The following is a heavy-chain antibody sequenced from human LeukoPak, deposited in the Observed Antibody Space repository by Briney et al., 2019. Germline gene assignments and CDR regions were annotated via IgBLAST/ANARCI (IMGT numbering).Heavy chain of an antibody. V-gene: IGHV3-23*01. D-gene: IGHD3-10*01. CDR3: AKDLRYYGSGSYFDY. CDR2: ISGSGGST. J-gene: IGHJ4*02. CDR1: GFTFSSYA. Sequence: GGSLRLSCAASGFTFSSYAMSWVRQAPGKGLEWVSAISGSGGSTYYADSVKGRFTISRDNSKNTLYLQVNSLRAEDTAVYYCAKDLRYYGSGSYFDYWGQGTLVTVSS.